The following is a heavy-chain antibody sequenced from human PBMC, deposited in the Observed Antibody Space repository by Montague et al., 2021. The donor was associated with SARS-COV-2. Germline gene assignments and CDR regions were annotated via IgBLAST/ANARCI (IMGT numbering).Heavy chain of an antibody. CDR3: AGAGGFYDYWSGYSSSAGFFDP. V-gene: IGHV4-59*02. D-gene: IGHD3-3*01. Sequence: SETLSLTCTVSGGSVSSYYWSWIRQSPGKGLQWLGYIYYSGSTHYNPSLKSRVTMSVDTSKNQLSLRLNSVTTADTAVYFCAGAGGFYDYWSGYSSSAGFFDPWGQGVLVTVSS. CDR2: IYYSGST. J-gene: IGHJ5*02. CDR1: GGSVSSYY.